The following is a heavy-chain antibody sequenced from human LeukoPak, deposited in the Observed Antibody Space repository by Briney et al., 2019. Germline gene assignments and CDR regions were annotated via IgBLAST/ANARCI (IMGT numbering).Heavy chain of an antibody. CDR2: INPNSGGT. V-gene: IGHV1-2*02. Sequence: ASVKVSCKASGYTFTGYYMHWVRQAPGQGLEWMGWINPNSGGTNYAQKFQGRVTMTRDTSISTAYMELSRLRSDDTAVYYCARERIGYDILTGYYPDAFDIWGQGTMVTVSS. CDR1: GYTFTGYY. J-gene: IGHJ3*02. CDR3: ARERIGYDILTGYYPDAFDI. D-gene: IGHD3-9*01.